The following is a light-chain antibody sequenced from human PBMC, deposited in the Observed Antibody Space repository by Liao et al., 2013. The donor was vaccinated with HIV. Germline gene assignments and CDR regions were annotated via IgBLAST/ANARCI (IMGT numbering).Light chain of an antibody. CDR2: QDD. V-gene: IGLV3-21*01. Sequence: SYELTQPPSVSVAPGKTARITCGRNNIGSKSVHWYQQRPGQSPVLVIYQDDKRPAGIPERFSGSNSGNTATLTISGTQAVDEADYYCQTWDKKTGASFGTGTQVIVL. J-gene: IGLJ1*01. CDR1: NIGSKS. CDR3: QTWDKKTGAS.